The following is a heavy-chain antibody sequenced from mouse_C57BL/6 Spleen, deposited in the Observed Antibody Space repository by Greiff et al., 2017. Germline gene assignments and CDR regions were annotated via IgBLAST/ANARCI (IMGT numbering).Heavy chain of an antibody. CDR1: GYTFTSYW. CDR2: IHPNSGST. Sequence: QVQLKESGAELVKPGASVKLSCKASGYTFTSYWMHWVKQRPGQGLEWIGMIHPNSGSTNYNEKFKSKATLTVDKSSSTAYMQLSSLTSEDSAVYYCAVRDYDYERKLGYWGQGTTLTVSS. CDR3: AVRDYDYERKLGY. V-gene: IGHV1-64*01. D-gene: IGHD2-4*01. J-gene: IGHJ2*01.